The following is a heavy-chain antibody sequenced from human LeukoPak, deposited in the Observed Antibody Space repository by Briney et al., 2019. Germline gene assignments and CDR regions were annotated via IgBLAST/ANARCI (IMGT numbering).Heavy chain of an antibody. Sequence: GGSLRLSCSASGFTFSSYAMHWVRQAPGRGLEYVSAISSNGGTTYYADSVKGRFTIYRDNSKNTLYLQMSSLRAEDTAVYYCVNTGSIVVVPAAMSFDYWGQGTLVTVSS. J-gene: IGHJ4*02. CDR3: VNTGSIVVVPAAMSFDY. D-gene: IGHD2-2*01. CDR2: ISSNGGTT. V-gene: IGHV3-64D*06. CDR1: GFTFSSYA.